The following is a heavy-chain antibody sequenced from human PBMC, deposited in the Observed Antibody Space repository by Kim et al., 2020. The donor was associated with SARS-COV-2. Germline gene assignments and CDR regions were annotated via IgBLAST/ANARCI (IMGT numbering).Heavy chain of an antibody. D-gene: IGHD4-17*01. CDR2: INHSGST. J-gene: IGHJ4*02. CDR1: GGSFSGYY. V-gene: IGHV4-34*01. Sequence: SETLSLTCAVYGGSFSGYYWSWIRQPPGKGLEWIGEINHSGSTNYNHSLKSRVTISVDTSKNQFSLKLRSVTAADTAVYYCARLPGGWVTTSCDYGGQGTLVSVSS. CDR3: ARLPGGWVTTSCDY.